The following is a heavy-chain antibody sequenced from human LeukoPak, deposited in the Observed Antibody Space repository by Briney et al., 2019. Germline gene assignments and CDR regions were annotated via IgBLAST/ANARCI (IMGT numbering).Heavy chain of an antibody. CDR2: LSPNSGNT. CDR1: GYTFTNYD. V-gene: IGHV1-8*01. J-gene: IGHJ4*02. CDR3: ARGAMGTRVLDF. Sequence: ASVKVSCTTSGYTFTNYDINWVRQATGQGLEWMGWLSPNSGNTAYAQKFRGSVTMTMNTSISTAYMDLSSLRSEDTAVYYCARGAMGTRVLDFWGQGTQVTVSS. D-gene: IGHD5-24*01.